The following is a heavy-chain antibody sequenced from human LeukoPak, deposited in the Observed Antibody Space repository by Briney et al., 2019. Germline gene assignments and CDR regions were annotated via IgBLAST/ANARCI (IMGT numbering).Heavy chain of an antibody. D-gene: IGHD3-3*01. CDR3: ARNIGQRFLEWLFSDGMDV. Sequence: PGGSLRLSCAASGFTFSSYWMHWVRQAPGKGLVWVSRINSDGSSTSYADSVKGRFTISRDNAKNTLYLQMNSLRAEDTAVYYCARNIGQRFLEWLFSDGMDVWGQGTTVTVSS. V-gene: IGHV3-74*01. CDR1: GFTFSSYW. J-gene: IGHJ6*02. CDR2: INSDGSST.